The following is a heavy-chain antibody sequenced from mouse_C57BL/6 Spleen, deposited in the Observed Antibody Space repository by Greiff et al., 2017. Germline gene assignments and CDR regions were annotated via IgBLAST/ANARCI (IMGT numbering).Heavy chain of an antibody. V-gene: IGHV14-3*01. CDR1: GFNIKNTY. D-gene: IGHD1-1*01. Sequence: VQLKESVAELVRPGASVKLSCTASGFNIKNTYMHWVKQRPEQGLEWIGRIDPANGNTKYAPKFQGKATITADTSSNTAYLQLSSLTSGDTAIYYCARDYGSSAPYAMDYWGQGTSVTVSS. CDR2: IDPANGNT. J-gene: IGHJ4*01. CDR3: ARDYGSSAPYAMDY.